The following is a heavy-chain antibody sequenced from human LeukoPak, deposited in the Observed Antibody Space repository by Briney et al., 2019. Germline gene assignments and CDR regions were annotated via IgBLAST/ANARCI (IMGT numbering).Heavy chain of an antibody. D-gene: IGHD6-19*01. CDR1: GGSISTDYDY. CDR3: ASQGIAVAGAAAWYNWFDP. J-gene: IGHJ5*02. Sequence: SETLSLTCTASGGSISTDYDYWGWVRQAPGKGLEWIGYIYYSGSAYYNPSLKSRVTISVDTSKNQFSLKLSSVTAADTAVYYCASQGIAVAGAAAWYNWFDPWGQGTLVTVSS. V-gene: IGHV4-30-4*01. CDR2: IYYSGSA.